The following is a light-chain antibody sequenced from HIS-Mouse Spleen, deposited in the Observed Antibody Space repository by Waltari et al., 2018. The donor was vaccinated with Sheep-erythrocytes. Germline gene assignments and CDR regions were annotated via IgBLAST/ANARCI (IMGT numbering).Light chain of an antibody. CDR3: QQANSFPPT. Sequence: DIQMNQSPSSGSASVGDRVTITCRVSQGISSWLGWYQQKPGKAPKLLIYAASSLQSGVPSRFSGSGSGTDFTLTISSLQPEDFATYYCQQANSFPPTFGQGTKVEIK. V-gene: IGKV1-12*01. CDR1: QGISSW. J-gene: IGKJ1*01. CDR2: AAS.